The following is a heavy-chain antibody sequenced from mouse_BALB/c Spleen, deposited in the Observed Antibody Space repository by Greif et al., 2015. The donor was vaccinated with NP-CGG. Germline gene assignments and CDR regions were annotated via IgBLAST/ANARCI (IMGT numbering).Heavy chain of an antibody. V-gene: IGHV1-4*01. CDR2: INPSSGYT. CDR3: ARGGGIYYGNYDAMDY. D-gene: IGHD2-1*01. J-gene: IGHJ4*01. CDR1: GYTFTSYT. Sequence: QVQLQQSGAELARPGASVKMSCKASGYTFTSYTMHWVKQRPGQGLEWIGYINPSSGYTNYNQKFKDKATLTADKSSSTAYMQLSSLTSEDSAVYYCARGGGIYYGNYDAMDYWGQGTSVTVSS.